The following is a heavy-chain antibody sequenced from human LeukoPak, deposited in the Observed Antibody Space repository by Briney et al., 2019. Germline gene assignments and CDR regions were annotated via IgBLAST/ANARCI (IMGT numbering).Heavy chain of an antibody. V-gene: IGHV4-30-4*01. CDR1: GGSITSGDYY. CDR3: ANSPMYYDTSGYSFFDD. CDR2: XYYSGST. D-gene: IGHD3-22*01. Sequence: SETLSLTCAVSGGSITSGDYYWSWIRQPPGKGLXXIXXXYYSGSTSYCPSLKXRVTISADTSKNQFSLKLNSVTAADTAVYYCANSPMYYDTSGYSFFDDWGQGTLVTVSS. J-gene: IGHJ4*02.